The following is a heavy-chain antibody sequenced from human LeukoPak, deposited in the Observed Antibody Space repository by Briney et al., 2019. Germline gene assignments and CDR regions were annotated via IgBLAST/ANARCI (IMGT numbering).Heavy chain of an antibody. D-gene: IGHD4-17*01. Sequence: PSETLSLTCTVSDDSFSRHYWTWIRQPPGKGLEWIGYISYTGSTNYNPSLKSRLTISVDTSKNQFSLKLSSVTAADTAVYYCARDPTTVTKGFDVWGLGTLVTVSS. V-gene: IGHV4-59*11. CDR1: DDSFSRHY. CDR3: ARDPTTVTKGFDV. CDR2: ISYTGST. J-gene: IGHJ3*01.